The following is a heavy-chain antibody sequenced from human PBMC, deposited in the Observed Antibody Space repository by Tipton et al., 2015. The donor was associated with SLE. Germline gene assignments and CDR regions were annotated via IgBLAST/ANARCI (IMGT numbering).Heavy chain of an antibody. J-gene: IGHJ6*02. Sequence: GSLRLSCVASGFTFEDYAMHWVRQGPGKGLEWVSLINWDGGATYYADSVKGRFTISRDNPKNSLYLQMNSLKPEDTALYYCAKDLVGRGYSYGSWGMDVWGQGTTVTVSS. CDR3: AKDLVGRGYSYGSWGMDV. CDR1: GFTFEDYA. D-gene: IGHD5-18*01. CDR2: INWDGGAT. V-gene: IGHV3-43D*04.